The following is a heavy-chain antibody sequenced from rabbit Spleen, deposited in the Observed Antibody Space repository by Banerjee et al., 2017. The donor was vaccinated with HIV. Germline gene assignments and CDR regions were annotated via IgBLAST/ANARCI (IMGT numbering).Heavy chain of an antibody. CDR3: ARDLDGVIGWNFGW. CDR2: IVIGSGNI. D-gene: IGHD1-1*01. CDR1: GFDFSSYG. Sequence: QEQLVESGGGLVQPGGSLKLSCRASGFDFSSYGVSWVRQAPGKGLEWIGCIVIGSGNIYYASWAKGRFTISKTSSTTVTLQMTSLTAADTATYFCARDLDGVIGWNFGWWGPGTLVTVS. V-gene: IGHV1S45*01. J-gene: IGHJ4*01.